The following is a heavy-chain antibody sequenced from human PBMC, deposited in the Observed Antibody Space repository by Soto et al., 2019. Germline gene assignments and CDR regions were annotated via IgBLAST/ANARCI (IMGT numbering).Heavy chain of an antibody. Sequence: QVQLVQSGAEVKKPGASVKVSCKASGYTFTSYAMHWVRQAPGQRLEWMGWINAGNGNTKYSQKVQGRVTLTRDTSASTAYMELSSLRSEDTAVYYCARDSSPGISWFDPWGQGTLVTVSS. CDR3: ARDSSPGISWFDP. J-gene: IGHJ5*02. CDR2: INAGNGNT. CDR1: GYTFTSYA. V-gene: IGHV1-3*01. D-gene: IGHD6-13*01.